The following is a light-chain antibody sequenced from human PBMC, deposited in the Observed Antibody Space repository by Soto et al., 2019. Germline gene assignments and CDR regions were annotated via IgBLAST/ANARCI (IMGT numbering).Light chain of an antibody. Sequence: EIVMTQSPVALSVSPGDRATLSCRAIQSVSSSLAWYQQRPGQAPRLLIYGASNRATGIPARFSGSGSGTEFTLTISSLQSEDFAIYYCQQYKNWPPAYTFGQGTKLEIK. V-gene: IGKV3-15*01. CDR1: QSVSSS. J-gene: IGKJ2*01. CDR2: GAS. CDR3: QQYKNWPPAYT.